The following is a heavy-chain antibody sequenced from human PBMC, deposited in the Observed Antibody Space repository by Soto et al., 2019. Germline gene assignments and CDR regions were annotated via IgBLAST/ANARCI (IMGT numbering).Heavy chain of an antibody. J-gene: IGHJ6*02. Sequence: QVQLVQSGGEVKKPGASVKVSCKTSGYRFTTYGICWVRQAPGQGLEWMGWISAYNGNTNYAQKLQDRVTMTTDTSTSTAYMELRSLRSDDTAVYYCAREGPAPYYYYGMDVWGQGSTVTVSS. CDR3: AREGPAPYYYYGMDV. V-gene: IGHV1-18*01. CDR1: GYRFTTYG. CDR2: ISAYNGNT.